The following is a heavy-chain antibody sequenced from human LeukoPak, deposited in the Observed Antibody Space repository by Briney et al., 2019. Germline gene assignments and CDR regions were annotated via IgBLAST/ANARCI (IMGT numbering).Heavy chain of an antibody. D-gene: IGHD6-19*01. CDR2: IWYDGSNK. Sequence: PARSLTLSCEASGFTFSSYAMHWVRQAPGKGLEWVAVIWYDGSNKYYADSVKGRFTISRDNSKNTLYLQMNSLTDEDTAVYYCASPPSSGWPGGWGQGTLVTVSS. J-gene: IGHJ4*02. CDR1: GFTFSSYA. V-gene: IGHV3-33*08. CDR3: ASPPSSGWPGG.